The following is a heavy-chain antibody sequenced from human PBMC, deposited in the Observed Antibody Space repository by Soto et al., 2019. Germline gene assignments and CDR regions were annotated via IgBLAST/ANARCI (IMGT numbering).Heavy chain of an antibody. CDR1: GFIFSTYG. Sequence: QVQLVESGGGVVRAGRSLRLSCAASGFIFSTYGMHWVRQAPGKGLEWVAIIWYDGSNKYYADSVKGRFTISRDNSKNTLYLEMSGLRAEDTAVYYCAKDMGTAVTFERLGYFDLWGRGTLVTVSS. CDR3: AKDMGTAVTFERLGYFDL. V-gene: IGHV3-33*06. J-gene: IGHJ2*01. D-gene: IGHD4-17*01. CDR2: IWYDGSNK.